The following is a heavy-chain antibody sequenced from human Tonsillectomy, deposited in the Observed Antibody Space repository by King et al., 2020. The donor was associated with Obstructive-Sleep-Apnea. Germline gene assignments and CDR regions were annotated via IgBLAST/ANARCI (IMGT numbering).Heavy chain of an antibody. J-gene: IGHJ6*02. Sequence: VQLQESGPGLVKPSQTLSLTCTVSGGSISSGGYYGSWIRQHPGKGLEGIGYIYYSGSTYYNPSLKSRVTISVDTSKNQFSLKLSSVTAADTAVYYCARDLMVRGSQSYYYGMDVWGQGTTVTVSS. CDR1: GGSISSGGYY. D-gene: IGHD3-10*01. CDR2: IYYSGST. CDR3: ARDLMVRGSQSYYYGMDV. V-gene: IGHV4-31*03.